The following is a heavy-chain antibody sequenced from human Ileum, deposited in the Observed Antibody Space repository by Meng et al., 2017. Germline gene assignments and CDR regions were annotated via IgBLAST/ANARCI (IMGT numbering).Heavy chain of an antibody. D-gene: IGHD7-27*01. CDR2: AST. V-gene: IGHV4-61*01. Sequence: QVQRQESGPGLVRPSATLSLVCTVSGASVTTSHYQWGWIRQPPGKGLEWIGYASTNYNPSLKSRLTISLDTSKNQVSLKLTSVTAADTAVYYCARDHWGSLDYWGQGILVTVSS. J-gene: IGHJ4*02. CDR1: GASVTTSHYQ. CDR3: ARDHWGSLDY.